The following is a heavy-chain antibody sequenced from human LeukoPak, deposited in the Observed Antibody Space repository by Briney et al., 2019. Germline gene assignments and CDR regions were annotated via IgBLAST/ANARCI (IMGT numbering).Heavy chain of an antibody. CDR1: GFTVSSNY. CDR2: IYSGGST. V-gene: IGHV3-53*01. J-gene: IGHJ4*02. Sequence: GGSLRLSCAASGFTVSSNYMSWVRQAPGKGLEWVSVIYSGGSTYYADSVKGRFTISRDNSKNTLYLQMNSLRAEDTAVYYCARAAITMVRGVIKRALDYWGQGTLVTVSS. CDR3: ARAAITMVRGVIKRALDY. D-gene: IGHD3-10*01.